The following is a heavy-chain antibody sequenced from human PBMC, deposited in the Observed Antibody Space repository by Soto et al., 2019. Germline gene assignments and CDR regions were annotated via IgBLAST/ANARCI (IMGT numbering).Heavy chain of an antibody. CDR1: GGSISSYY. D-gene: IGHD4-17*01. J-gene: IGHJ4*02. CDR3: ARHPGDHPADIFDY. CDR2: IYYSGST. V-gene: IGHV4-59*08. Sequence: SETLSLTCTVSGGSISSYYWSWIRQPQGKGLESIGYIYYSGSTYYNPSLKSRVTISVDTSKNQFSLKLSSVTAADTAVYYCARHPGDHPADIFDYWGQGTLVTVSS.